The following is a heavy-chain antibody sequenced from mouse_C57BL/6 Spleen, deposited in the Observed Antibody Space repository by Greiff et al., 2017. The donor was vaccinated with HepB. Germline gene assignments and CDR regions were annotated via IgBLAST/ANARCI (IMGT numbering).Heavy chain of an antibody. CDR1: GYSFTSYY. CDR3: ARGGYYSKFSFDY. CDR2: IYPGSGNT. V-gene: IGHV1-66*01. Sequence: LVEPGASVKISCKASGYSFTSYYIHWVKQRPGQGLEWIGWIYPGSGNTKYNEKFKGKATLTADTSSSTAYMQLSSLTSEDSAVYYCARGGYYSKFSFDYWGQGTTLTVSS. J-gene: IGHJ2*01. D-gene: IGHD2-12*01.